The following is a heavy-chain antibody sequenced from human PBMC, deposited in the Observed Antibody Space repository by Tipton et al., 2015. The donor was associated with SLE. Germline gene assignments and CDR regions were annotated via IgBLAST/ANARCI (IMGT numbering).Heavy chain of an antibody. CDR1: GFTFDDYA. CDR3: AKDMTFDVLAGFLDY. CDR2: ISWNSANI. V-gene: IGHV3-9*01. Sequence: SLRLSCVVSGFTFDDYAMHWVRQSPGKGLEWVASISWNSANIAYGDSVKGRFIISRDNARNSLYLQMNSLREEDTASYYCAKDMTFDVLAGFLDYWGQGSLVTVSS. J-gene: IGHJ4*02. D-gene: IGHD3-9*01.